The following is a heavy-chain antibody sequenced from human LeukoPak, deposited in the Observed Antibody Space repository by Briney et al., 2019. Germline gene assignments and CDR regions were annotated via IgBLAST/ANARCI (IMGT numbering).Heavy chain of an antibody. CDR2: IYSSGST. J-gene: IGHJ4*02. CDR3: ARDWSGIAVAGHDY. V-gene: IGHV4-4*08. Sequence: PSETLSLTRTVFGGSISGYYWSWIRQTPGKGLEWIGYIYSSGSTNYNPSLKSRVTISVDTSKNQFSLKLSSVTAADTAVYYCARDWSGIAVAGHDYWGQGTLVTVSS. CDR1: GGSISGYY. D-gene: IGHD6-19*01.